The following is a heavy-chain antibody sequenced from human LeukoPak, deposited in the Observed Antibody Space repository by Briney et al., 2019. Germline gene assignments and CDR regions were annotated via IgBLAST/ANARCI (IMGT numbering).Heavy chain of an antibody. D-gene: IGHD3-10*01. Sequence: QPGGSLRLSCAASGFTFSSYAMHWVRQAPGKGLEWVAVISYDGSNKYYADSVKGRFTISRDNSKNTLYLQMNSLRAEDTAVYYCAKAAITMVRGVISPFDYWGQGTLVTVSS. CDR3: AKAAITMVRGVISPFDY. J-gene: IGHJ4*02. V-gene: IGHV3-30-3*01. CDR1: GFTFSSYA. CDR2: ISYDGSNK.